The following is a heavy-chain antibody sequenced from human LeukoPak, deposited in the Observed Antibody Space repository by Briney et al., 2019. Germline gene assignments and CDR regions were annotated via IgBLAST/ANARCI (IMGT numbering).Heavy chain of an antibody. D-gene: IGHD1-7*01. CDR1: VGSISTYD. V-gene: IGHV4-59*01. CDR2: IYYTGGA. Sequence: SETLSLTCTVSVGSISTYDWSWIRQPPGKGVEWIGYIYYTGGATYNPSLRREVTISIDTPNNQFSLKLNSVTAADTAVYYCARLARGPVELWGQGTLVTVSS. J-gene: IGHJ4*02. CDR3: ARLARGPVEL.